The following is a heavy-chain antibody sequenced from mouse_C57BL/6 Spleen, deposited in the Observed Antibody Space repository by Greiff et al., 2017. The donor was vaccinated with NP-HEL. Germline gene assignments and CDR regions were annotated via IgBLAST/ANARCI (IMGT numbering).Heavy chain of an antibody. CDR3: ARPGGRGYFDV. CDR2: IYPGVGDT. Sequence: LQQSGASVKISCTASGYAFSSYWMNWVKQWPGKGLEWLGQIYPGVGDTNYKGKFTGKATLTADKSSSTAYKTLSRLTSEDSAVYFCARPGGRGYFDVWGTGTTVTAAS. CDR1: GYAFSSYW. D-gene: IGHD3-3*01. J-gene: IGHJ1*03. V-gene: IGHV1-80*01.